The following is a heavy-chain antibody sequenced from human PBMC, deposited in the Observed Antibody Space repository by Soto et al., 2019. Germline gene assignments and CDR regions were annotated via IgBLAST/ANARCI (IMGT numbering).Heavy chain of an antibody. CDR3: ARSRGYDFWSGYYPDY. CDR2: IYPGDSDT. CDR1: GYSFTGYW. J-gene: IGHJ4*02. V-gene: IGHV5-51*01. Sequence: GESLKISCKGSGYSFTGYWIGWVRQMPGKGLEWMGIIYPGDSDTRYSPSFQGQVTISADKSISTAYLQWSSLKASDTAMYYCARSRGYDFWSGYYPDYWGQGTLVTVSS. D-gene: IGHD3-3*01.